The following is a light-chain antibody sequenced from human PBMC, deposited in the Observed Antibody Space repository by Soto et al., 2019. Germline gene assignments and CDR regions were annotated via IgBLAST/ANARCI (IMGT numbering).Light chain of an antibody. CDR1: QSVSNY. CDR2: DAS. CDR3: QQRSNWPPWT. J-gene: IGKJ1*01. Sequence: EIVLTQSPATLSLSPGERATLSCRASQSVSNYLAWYQQKPGQAPRLLIYDASNRATGIPARCSGSGSGTDFTLTISSLEPEDFAVYYCQQRSNWPPWTFGQGTKVEIK. V-gene: IGKV3-11*01.